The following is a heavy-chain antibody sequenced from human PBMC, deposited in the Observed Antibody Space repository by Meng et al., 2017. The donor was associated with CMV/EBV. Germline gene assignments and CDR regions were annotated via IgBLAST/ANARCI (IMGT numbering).Heavy chain of an antibody. V-gene: IGHV3-23*01. CDR3: AKISGRTVSPYCSSTSCYTGRGYFDY. Sequence: GGSLRLSCAASGFTFSDYYMSWIRQAPGKGLEWVSYISSSGSSTYYADSVKGQFTISRDNSKNTLYLQMNSLRAEDTAVYYCAKISGRTVSPYCSSTSCYTGRGYFDYWGQGTLVTVSS. CDR1: GFTFSDYY. CDR2: ISSSGSST. J-gene: IGHJ4*02. D-gene: IGHD2-2*02.